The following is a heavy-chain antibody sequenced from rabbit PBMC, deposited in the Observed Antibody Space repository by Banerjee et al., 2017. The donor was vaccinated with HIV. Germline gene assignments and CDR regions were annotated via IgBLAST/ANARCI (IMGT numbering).Heavy chain of an antibody. CDR3: ARGGVASTGYIFAFDP. D-gene: IGHD1-1*01. J-gene: IGHJ2*01. CDR2: IGIGSGTT. Sequence: QEQLEESGGGLVQPGGSLKLSCTASGFSFSSGYWMCWVRQAPGKGLEWIGCIGIGSGTTYYASWAKGRFTITKTSSTTVTLQMTSLTAADTATYFCARGGVASTGYIFAFDPWGQGTLVTVS. V-gene: IGHV1S45*01. CDR1: GFSFSSGYW.